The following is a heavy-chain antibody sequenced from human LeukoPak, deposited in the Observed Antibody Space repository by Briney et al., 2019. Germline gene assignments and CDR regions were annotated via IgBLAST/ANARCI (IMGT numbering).Heavy chain of an antibody. Sequence: SETLSLTCAVSGGSISSDYYWGWIRQPPGKGLEWIGEINHSGSTNYDPSLKSRVTISVDTSKNQFSLKLSSVTAADTAVYYCARDELGFDYWGQGTLVTVSS. J-gene: IGHJ4*02. V-gene: IGHV4-34*01. CDR3: ARDELGFDY. D-gene: IGHD7-27*01. CDR1: GGSISSDYY. CDR2: INHSGST.